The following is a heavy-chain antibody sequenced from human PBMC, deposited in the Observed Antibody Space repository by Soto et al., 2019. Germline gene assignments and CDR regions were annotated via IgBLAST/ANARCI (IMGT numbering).Heavy chain of an antibody. D-gene: IGHD1-26*01. V-gene: IGHV3-23*01. J-gene: IGHJ4*02. CDR3: AKLGTMGVFDN. CDR1: GFTFSSYA. CDR2: ITFRGDYT. Sequence: EVQLLESGGGLVQPGGSLRLSCAASGFTFSSYAMSLVRQAPGKGLEWLASITFRGDYTYYADSVKGRFTLSRDNSRNRLDLQMDSLKVEDTALYYCAKLGTMGVFDNWGQGTLLTVSS.